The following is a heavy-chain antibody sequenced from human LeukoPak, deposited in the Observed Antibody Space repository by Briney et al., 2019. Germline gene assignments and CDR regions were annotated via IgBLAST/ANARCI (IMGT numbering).Heavy chain of an antibody. V-gene: IGHV3-23*01. D-gene: IGHD6-13*01. CDR2: ISGSGDST. CDR1: GITFSSYA. CDR3: ARGSSSWYGY. Sequence: GGSLRLSCAASGITFSSYAMSWVRQAPGKGLEWVSGISGSGDSTYYADSVKGRFTISRDNSKNSLYLQMNSLRAEDTAVYYCARGSSSWYGYWGQGTLVTVSS. J-gene: IGHJ4*02.